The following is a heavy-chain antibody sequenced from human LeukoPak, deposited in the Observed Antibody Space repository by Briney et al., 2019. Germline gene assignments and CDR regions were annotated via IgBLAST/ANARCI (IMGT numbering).Heavy chain of an antibody. J-gene: IGHJ4*02. D-gene: IGHD3-3*01. CDR2: IYDIGST. Sequence: WKTLSLTCTVSGRSISSSSYYWGWIRQPPGKGLEWFGSIYDIGSTYYNPSLQSRVTISVDTSKNQFSLKLSSVTAPDTAVYYCARWSGGYFDYWGQGTLVTVSS. V-gene: IGHV4-39*01. CDR1: GRSISSSSYY. CDR3: ARWSGGYFDY.